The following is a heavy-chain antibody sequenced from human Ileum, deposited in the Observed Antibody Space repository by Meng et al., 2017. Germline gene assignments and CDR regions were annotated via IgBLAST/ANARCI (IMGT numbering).Heavy chain of an antibody. CDR2: MNLGGSP. Sequence: LQSSGPGTVAPTGTLSLTCAVSGRSISSSAWWSWVRQPPGKGLEWIAEMNLGGSPNYNPSLKSRVTMSVDKSNDHLSLQLTSVTAADTAVYYCAHIFDSWGQGTLVTVPS. CDR3: AHIFDS. J-gene: IGHJ4*02. CDR1: GRSISSSAW. V-gene: IGHV4-4*02.